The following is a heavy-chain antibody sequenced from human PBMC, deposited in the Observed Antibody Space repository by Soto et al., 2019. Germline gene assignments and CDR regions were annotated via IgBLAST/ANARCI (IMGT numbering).Heavy chain of an antibody. V-gene: IGHV4-39*01. J-gene: IGHJ4*02. CDR2: IYYSGST. CDR3: ARHGAGGVWSGYYIEYYFDY. CDR1: GASISTTSFY. D-gene: IGHD3-3*01. Sequence: PSETLSLTCTVSGASISTTSFYWGWIRQPPGKGLEWIGSIYYSGSTYYNPSLKGRVTISVDTSKNQFSLKLSSVTAADTAVYYFARHGAGGVWSGYYIEYYFDYWGQGTLVTVSS.